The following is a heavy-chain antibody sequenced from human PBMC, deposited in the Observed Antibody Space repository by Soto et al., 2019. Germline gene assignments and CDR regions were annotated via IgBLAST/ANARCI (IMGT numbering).Heavy chain of an antibody. CDR2: MNPNSGNT. D-gene: IGHD5-12*01. CDR3: ARGLHSGYDSEGEEFDY. Sequence: ASVKVSCKASGYTFTSYDINWVRQATGQGLEWMGWMNPNSGNTGYAQKFQGRVTMTRNTSISTAYMELSSLRSEDTAVYYCARGLHSGYDSEGEEFDYWGQGTLVTVSS. V-gene: IGHV1-8*01. J-gene: IGHJ4*02. CDR1: GYTFTSYD.